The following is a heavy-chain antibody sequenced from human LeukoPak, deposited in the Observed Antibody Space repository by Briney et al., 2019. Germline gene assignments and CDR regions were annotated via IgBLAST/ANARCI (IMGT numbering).Heavy chain of an antibody. D-gene: IGHD4-11*01. CDR3: ARHTVTTERGYYYGMDV. Sequence: PSETLSLTCAVSGGSISSGGYSWSWIRQPPGKGLEWIGEINHSGSTNYNPSLKSRVTISVDTSKNQFSLKLSSVTAADTAVYYCARHTVTTERGYYYGMDVWGQGTTVTVSS. V-gene: IGHV4-30-2*01. CDR2: INHSGST. J-gene: IGHJ6*02. CDR1: GGSISSGGYS.